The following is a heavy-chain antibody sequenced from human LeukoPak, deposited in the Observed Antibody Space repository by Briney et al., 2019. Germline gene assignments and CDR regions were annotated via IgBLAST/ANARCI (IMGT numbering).Heavy chain of an antibody. CDR3: ARETYTSWAFDI. Sequence: SGGSLRLSCTASGFTFINYNINWVRQVPGKGLEWVSSIGDDDSYVHYADSVKGRFTISRDNAKNSVSLQMNSLRVEDAAIYYCARETYTSWAFDIWGQGTTVTVSS. CDR1: GFTFINYN. CDR2: IGDDDSYV. J-gene: IGHJ3*02. V-gene: IGHV3-21*01.